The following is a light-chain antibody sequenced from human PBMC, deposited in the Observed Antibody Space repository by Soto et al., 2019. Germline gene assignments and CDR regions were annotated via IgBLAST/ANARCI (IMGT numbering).Light chain of an antibody. V-gene: IGLV2-11*01. J-gene: IGLJ2*01. Sequence: QSALTQPRSVSGSPGQSVTISCTGTSSDVGGYNYVSWYQQHPGKAPKLMLYAVNKRPSGVPDRFSGSKSGNTASLTISGLQAEDEADYYCCSYAGSYTVVFGGGTKLTVL. CDR2: AVN. CDR1: SSDVGGYNY. CDR3: CSYAGSYTVV.